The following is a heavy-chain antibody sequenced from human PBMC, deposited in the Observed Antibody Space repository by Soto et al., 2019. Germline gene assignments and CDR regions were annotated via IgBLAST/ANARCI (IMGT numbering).Heavy chain of an antibody. J-gene: IGHJ4*02. V-gene: IGHV3-9*01. CDR1: GFTFDDYA. CDR2: ISWNSGSI. D-gene: IGHD5-12*01. Sequence: DVQLVESGGGLVQPGRSLRLSCAASGFTFDDYAMHWVRQAPGKGLEWVSGISWNSGSIGYADSVKGRFTISRDNAKNSLYLQMNSLRAEDTALYYCARSIGYSGYGNYDYWGQGTLVTVSS. CDR3: ARSIGYSGYGNYDY.